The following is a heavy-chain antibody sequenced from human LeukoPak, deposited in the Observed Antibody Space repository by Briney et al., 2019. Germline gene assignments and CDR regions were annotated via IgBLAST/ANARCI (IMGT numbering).Heavy chain of an antibody. J-gene: IGHJ4*02. CDR2: IWYDGSNK. D-gene: IGHD6-19*01. CDR1: GFTFSSYG. CDR3: AKTGPGSGWARYYFDS. V-gene: IGHV3-33*06. Sequence: GGSLRLSCAASGFTFSSYGMHWVRQAPGKGLEWVAVIWYDGSNKYYADSVKGRFTISRDNSKNTLYLQMNSLRADDTAVYSCAKTGPGSGWARYYFDSWGQGTLVTVSS.